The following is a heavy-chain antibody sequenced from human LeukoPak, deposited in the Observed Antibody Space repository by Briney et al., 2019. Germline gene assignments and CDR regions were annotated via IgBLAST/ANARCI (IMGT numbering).Heavy chain of an antibody. D-gene: IGHD1-26*01. CDR2: IDSSGGGI. V-gene: IGHV3-23*01. Sequence: GGSLRLSCAASGFTFSKYAMTWVRQAPGKGLEWVAVIDSSGGGIYYADSVKGRFTISRDNSKNTLYLQMNSLRAEDTAVFYCGKYSASGSRYFDYWGQGTLVTVSS. J-gene: IGHJ4*02. CDR1: GFTFSKYA. CDR3: GKYSASGSRYFDY.